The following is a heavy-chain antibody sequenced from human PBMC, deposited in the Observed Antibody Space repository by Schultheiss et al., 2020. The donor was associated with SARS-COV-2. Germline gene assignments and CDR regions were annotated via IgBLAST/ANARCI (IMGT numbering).Heavy chain of an antibody. CDR3: ARSTAARPHYYFYYGMDV. CDR2: IIPIFGTA. V-gene: IGHV1-69*13. J-gene: IGHJ6*02. D-gene: IGHD6-6*01. CDR1: GGTFSNYA. Sequence: SVKVSCKASGGTFSNYAFSWVRQAPGQGLEWMGWIIPIFGTANYAQKFQGRVTITADESTSTAYMELSSLRSEDTAVYYCARSTAARPHYYFYYGMDVWGQGTTVTVSS.